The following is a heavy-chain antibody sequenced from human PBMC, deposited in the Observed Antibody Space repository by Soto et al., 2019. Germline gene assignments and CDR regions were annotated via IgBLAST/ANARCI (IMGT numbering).Heavy chain of an antibody. CDR2: ISYDGSNK. Sequence: GGSLRLSCAASGFTFSSYAMHWVRQAPGKGLEWVAVISYDGSNKYYADSVKGRFTISRDNSKNTLYLQMNSLRAEDTAVYYCARDFCGGDCYSYFDYWGQGTLVTVSS. CDR3: ARDFCGGDCYSYFDY. V-gene: IGHV3-30-3*01. J-gene: IGHJ4*02. CDR1: GFTFSSYA. D-gene: IGHD2-21*02.